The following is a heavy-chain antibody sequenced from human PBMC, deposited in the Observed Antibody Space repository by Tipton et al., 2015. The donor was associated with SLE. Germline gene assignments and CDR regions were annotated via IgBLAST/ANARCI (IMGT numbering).Heavy chain of an antibody. D-gene: IGHD1-26*01. CDR1: GYTFTSYG. CDR2: INTNTGNP. CDR3: AREPFMGATSPEACDI. J-gene: IGHJ3*02. V-gene: IGHV7-4-1*02. Sequence: QLVQSGAEVKKPGASVKVSCKASGYTFTSYGISWARQAPGQGLEWTGWINTNTGNPTYAQGFTGRSVFSLDTSVSTAYLQISSLKAEDTAVYYCAREPFMGATSPEACDIWGQGTMVAVSS.